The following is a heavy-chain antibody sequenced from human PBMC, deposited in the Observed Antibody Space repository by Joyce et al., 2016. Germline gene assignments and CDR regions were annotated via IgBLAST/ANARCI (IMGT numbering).Heavy chain of an antibody. Sequence: QVQLQESGPGLVKPSGALSLTCSVSGDSISTSLYYWGWVRQPPGKWLEWIGMFYFTGGTYYNPSLKSRVTMSEDTSKNQFSLKLSSVTPGDTALYYCARQEAGYDSRLDYWGQGLLVTVSS. J-gene: IGHJ4*02. D-gene: IGHD5-12*01. CDR1: GDSISTSLYY. V-gene: IGHV4-39*01. CDR3: ARQEAGYDSRLDY. CDR2: FYFTGGT.